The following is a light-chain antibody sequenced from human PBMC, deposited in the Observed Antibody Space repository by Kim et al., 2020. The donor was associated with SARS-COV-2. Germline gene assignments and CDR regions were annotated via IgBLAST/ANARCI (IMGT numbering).Light chain of an antibody. V-gene: IGLV3-21*04. CDR3: QLWDGDSDHRV. Sequence: APGQTARIACEGNNIESKSVQWYQQKPGQAPVLIIYYDVDRPSGIPERFSGSNSGNTATLTISRVEAGDEADYYCQLWDGDSDHRVFGGGTQLTVL. CDR1: NIESKS. J-gene: IGLJ3*02. CDR2: YDV.